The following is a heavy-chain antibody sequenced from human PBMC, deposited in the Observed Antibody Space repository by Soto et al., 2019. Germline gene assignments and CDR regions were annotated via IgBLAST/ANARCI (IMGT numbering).Heavy chain of an antibody. CDR2: ISSSGTYI. V-gene: IGHV3-21*04. CDR3: ARESDH. CDR1: GFTFNDYS. J-gene: IGHJ4*02. Sequence: GGSLSLSCDASGFTFNDYSMDWVRQAPEKGLEWVSSISSSGTYIYYADSVKGRFAISRDNSKNTLYLQMYSLRVEDTAVYYCARESDHWGQGTLVTVSS.